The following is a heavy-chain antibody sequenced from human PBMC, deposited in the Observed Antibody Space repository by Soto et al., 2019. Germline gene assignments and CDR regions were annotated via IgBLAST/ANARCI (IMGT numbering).Heavy chain of an antibody. CDR2: ISAYNGNT. CDR1: GYTFTSYG. Sequence: ASVKVSCKASGYTFTSYGISWVRQAPGQGLEWMGWISAYNGNTNYAQKLQGRVTMTTDTSTSTAYMELRSLRSDDTAVYYCASVPAVSGWYQGVDYWGQGTLVTVSS. D-gene: IGHD6-19*01. CDR3: ASVPAVSGWYQGVDY. J-gene: IGHJ4*02. V-gene: IGHV1-18*04.